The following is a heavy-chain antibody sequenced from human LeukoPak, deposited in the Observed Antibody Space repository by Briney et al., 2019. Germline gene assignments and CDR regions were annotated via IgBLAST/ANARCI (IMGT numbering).Heavy chain of an antibody. D-gene: IGHD6-19*01. J-gene: IGHJ4*02. Sequence: PGGSLRLSCAASGFSLSGYNMNWVRQAPGKGLEWVSYISSSSSTLHYADSVRGRFTISRDNAKNSLYMEMNSLRAEDTAVYYCARGLPPYSSGWYFDFWGQGTLVTVSS. V-gene: IGHV3-48*04. CDR1: GFSLSGYN. CDR2: ISSSSSTL. CDR3: ARGLPPYSSGWYFDF.